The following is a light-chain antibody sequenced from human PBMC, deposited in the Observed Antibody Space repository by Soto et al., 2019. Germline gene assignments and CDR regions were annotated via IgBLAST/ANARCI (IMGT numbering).Light chain of an antibody. Sequence: EIVLTQSPGTLSLSPGDRATLSCSASQSVNSNYLAWYQRKPGQAPRLLIYGASNRATDIPYRFSASGSGTDFTLTSTRLEAEDFAVYYCQQYDRTPPTFGQGNKVEV. J-gene: IGKJ1*01. V-gene: IGKV3-20*01. CDR2: GAS. CDR3: QQYDRTPPT. CDR1: QSVNSNY.